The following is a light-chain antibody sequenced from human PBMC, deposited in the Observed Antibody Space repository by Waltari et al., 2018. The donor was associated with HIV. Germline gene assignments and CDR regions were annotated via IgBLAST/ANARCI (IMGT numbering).Light chain of an antibody. J-gene: IGLJ1*01. Sequence: QSVLTQPPSVSAAPGQKVTISCSGNSSNIANNYVSWYHQLPGPAPKLLIYDKNKRPSGSPDRFSGAKSGTSATLGITGLQTGDEADYYCGTWDSSLSAEVFGTGTKATVL. CDR3: GTWDSSLSAEV. CDR2: DKN. V-gene: IGLV1-51*01. CDR1: SSNIANNY.